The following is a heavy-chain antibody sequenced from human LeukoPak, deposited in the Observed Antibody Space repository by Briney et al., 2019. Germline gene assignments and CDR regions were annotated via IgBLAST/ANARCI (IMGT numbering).Heavy chain of an antibody. D-gene: IGHD2-21*02. Sequence: PGGSLRLSCAASGFTFDDYAMHWVRQAPGKGLEWVSGISWSSGSICYADSVKGRFTISRDNAKNSLYLQVNSLRAEDTALYYCAKAGTVYCGGDCYRSWFDPWGRGTLVTVSS. V-gene: IGHV3-9*01. CDR2: ISWSSGSI. CDR1: GFTFDDYA. J-gene: IGHJ5*02. CDR3: AKAGTVYCGGDCYRSWFDP.